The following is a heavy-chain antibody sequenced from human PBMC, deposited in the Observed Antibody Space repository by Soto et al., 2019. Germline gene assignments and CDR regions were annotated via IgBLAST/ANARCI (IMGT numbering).Heavy chain of an antibody. V-gene: IGHV1-69*13. Sequence: SVKVSCKACGWTFSSYASSWVRQARGQGREWMGGIIPIFGTANYAQKFQGRVTITADESTSTAYMELSSLRSEDTAVYYCARDNLEYSSSSTYQYHAMQVWGQGTIVTVS. CDR3: ARDNLEYSSSSTYQYHAMQV. CDR1: GWTFSSYA. J-gene: IGHJ6*02. CDR2: IIPIFGTA. D-gene: IGHD6-6*01.